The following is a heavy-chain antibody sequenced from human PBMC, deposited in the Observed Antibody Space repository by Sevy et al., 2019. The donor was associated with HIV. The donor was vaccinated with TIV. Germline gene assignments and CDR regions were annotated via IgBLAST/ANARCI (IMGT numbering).Heavy chain of an antibody. CDR1: GFTFSDYY. D-gene: IGHD2-21*02. CDR2: ISSSGNSI. CDR3: ARAGGDWDIDY. J-gene: IGHJ4*02. Sequence: GGSLRLSCAASGFTFSDYYMSWVRQAPGKGLEWVSYISSSGNSIYYAVSVKGRFTVSRDNAKNSLYLQMNSLRGEVTAVYYCARAGGDWDIDYWGQGTLVTVSS. V-gene: IGHV3-11*01.